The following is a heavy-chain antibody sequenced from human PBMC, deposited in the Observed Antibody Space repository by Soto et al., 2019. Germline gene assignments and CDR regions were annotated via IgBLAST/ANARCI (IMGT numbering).Heavy chain of an antibody. J-gene: IGHJ4*02. CDR2: IYYSGST. V-gene: IGHV4-30-4*01. CDR1: GGSISSGDYY. CDR3: ARGRDDFCSGYYTDY. Sequence: QVQLQESGPRLVKTSETLSLTCTVSGGSISSGDYYWSWIRQPPGKGLEWIGYIYYSGSTYYNPSLKSRVTISVDTSKNQFSLKLSSVTAADTAVYYCARGRDDFCSGYYTDYWGQGTLVSVSS. D-gene: IGHD3-3*01.